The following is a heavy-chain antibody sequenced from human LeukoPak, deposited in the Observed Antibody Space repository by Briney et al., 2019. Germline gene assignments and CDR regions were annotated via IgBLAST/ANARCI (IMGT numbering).Heavy chain of an antibody. Sequence: ASVKVSCKTSGYTFGGYYIQWVRQAPGQGLEWMGWINPNSGATKYAQKFQGRVTLTRDTSINTAYMELSSLNINDTAVYYCARLRDYSASWRGSASRYWGQGTLVTVSS. CDR3: ARLRDYSASWRGSASRY. D-gene: IGHD4-11*01. J-gene: IGHJ4*02. CDR2: INPNSGAT. V-gene: IGHV1-2*02. CDR1: GYTFGGYY.